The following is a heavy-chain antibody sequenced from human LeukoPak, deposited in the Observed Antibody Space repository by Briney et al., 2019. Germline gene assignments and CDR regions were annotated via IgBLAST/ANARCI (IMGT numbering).Heavy chain of an antibody. CDR1: GFTLSSYA. D-gene: IGHD2-15*01. Sequence: GGSLRLSCAASGFTLSSYAMSWVRQAPGKGLEWVSYISSSGSTIYYADSVKGRFTISRDNAKNSLYLQMNSLRAEDTAVYYCARDFQTCSGGSCQRGGAFDIWGQGTMVTVSS. CDR3: ARDFQTCSGGSCQRGGAFDI. J-gene: IGHJ3*02. V-gene: IGHV3-48*04. CDR2: ISSSGSTI.